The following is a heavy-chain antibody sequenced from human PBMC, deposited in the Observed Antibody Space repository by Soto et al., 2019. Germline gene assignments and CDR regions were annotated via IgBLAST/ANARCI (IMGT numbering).Heavy chain of an antibody. J-gene: IGHJ3*02. CDR1: GFTFSSYA. CDR3: AKPPTGDDAFDI. CDR2: ISGSGGST. V-gene: IGHV3-23*01. D-gene: IGHD7-27*01. Sequence: GESLKISCAASGFTFSSYAMSWVRQAPGKGLEWVSAISGSGGSTYYADSVKGRFTISRDNSKNTLYLQMNSLRAEDTAVYYCAKPPTGDDAFDIWGQGTMVTVSS.